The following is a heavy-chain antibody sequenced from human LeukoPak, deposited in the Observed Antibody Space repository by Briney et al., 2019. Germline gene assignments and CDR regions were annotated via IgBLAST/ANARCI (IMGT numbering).Heavy chain of an antibody. D-gene: IGHD3-22*01. CDR3: ARESYYYDSSGYYYLDY. CDR1: GGPIRSHY. V-gene: IGHV4-59*11. CDR2: IFYSGST. Sequence: KPSETLSLTCFVSGGPIRSHYWSWIRQPPGKGLEWIGYIFYSGSTKYNPSLKSRAAISIGTSKNQFSLKLTSVTAADTAVYYCARESYYYDSSGYYYLDYWGQGTLVTVSS. J-gene: IGHJ4*02.